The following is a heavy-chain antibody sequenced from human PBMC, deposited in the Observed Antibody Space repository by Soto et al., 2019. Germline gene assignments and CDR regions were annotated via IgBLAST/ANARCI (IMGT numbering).Heavy chain of an antibody. CDR2: IYHSGSM. Sequence: NPSETLSLTCAVSGGSISSGGYSWSWIRQPPGKGLEWIGYIYHSGSMYYNPSLKSRVTISVDTSKNQFSLKLSSVTAADTAIYYCARSNSGYYKWFDPWGQGTLVTVSS. J-gene: IGHJ5*02. D-gene: IGHD3-22*01. CDR3: ARSNSGYYKWFDP. V-gene: IGHV4-30-2*01. CDR1: GGSISSGGYS.